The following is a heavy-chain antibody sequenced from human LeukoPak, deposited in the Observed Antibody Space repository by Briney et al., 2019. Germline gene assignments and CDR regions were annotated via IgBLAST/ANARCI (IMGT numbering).Heavy chain of an antibody. CDR2: INHSGST. J-gene: IGHJ5*02. V-gene: IGHV4-61*10. D-gene: IGHD1-26*01. CDR1: GGSISSGSYY. CDR3: ARVSYVRGPRSRNWFDP. Sequence: PSETLSLTCTVSGGSISSGSYYWSWIRQPAGKGLEWIGEINHSGSTNYNPSLKSRVTISVDTSKNQFSLKLSSVTAADTAVYYCARVSYVRGPRSRNWFDPWGQGTLVTVSS.